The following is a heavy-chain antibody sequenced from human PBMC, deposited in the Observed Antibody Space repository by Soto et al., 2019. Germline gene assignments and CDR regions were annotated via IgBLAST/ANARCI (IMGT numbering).Heavy chain of an antibody. Sequence: SKHISLTCAISGDSVSSISAAWNWIRLTPSRGLELLGRTYYRSKWYNDYAVSVKSRITINPDTSKNQFSLQLNSVTPEDTAVYYCARAQLGWFAAFDILGQGTMVTVS. CDR2: TYYRSKWYN. J-gene: IGHJ3*02. CDR3: ARAQLGWFAAFDI. D-gene: IGHD3-10*01. V-gene: IGHV6-1*01. CDR1: GDSVSSISAA.